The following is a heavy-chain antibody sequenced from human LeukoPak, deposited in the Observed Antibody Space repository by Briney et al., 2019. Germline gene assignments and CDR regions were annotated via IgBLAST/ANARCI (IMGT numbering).Heavy chain of an antibody. Sequence: GASVKVSCKASGYTFTSCGISWVRHAPGQGLEWMGWISAYNGNTNYAQKLQGRVTMTTDTSTSTAYMELRSLRSDDTAVYYCASHPHPWSYYFDYWGQGTLVTVSS. CDR2: ISAYNGNT. CDR1: GYTFTSCG. CDR3: ASHPHPWSYYFDY. V-gene: IGHV1-18*01. D-gene: IGHD2-15*01. J-gene: IGHJ4*02.